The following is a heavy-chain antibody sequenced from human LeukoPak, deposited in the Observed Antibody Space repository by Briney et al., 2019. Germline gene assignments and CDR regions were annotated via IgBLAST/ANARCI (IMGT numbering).Heavy chain of an antibody. CDR2: IKQDGSTK. D-gene: IGHD6-13*01. Sequence: SGKSLRLSCAASGFTLRNYWMTSVRQAPGKGLEWVANIKQDGSTKYYVDSVKGRFTISRDNTKNSLYLQMNSLRAEDTAVYYCARIEYVSSCLCYWGQGTLVTVSS. CDR1: GFTLRNYW. CDR3: ARIEYVSSCLCY. J-gene: IGHJ4*02. V-gene: IGHV3-7*05.